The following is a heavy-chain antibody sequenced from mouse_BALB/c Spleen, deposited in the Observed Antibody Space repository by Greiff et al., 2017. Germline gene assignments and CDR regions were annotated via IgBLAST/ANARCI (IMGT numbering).Heavy chain of an antibody. CDR3: ASGIYYDYDEAY. CDR2: INPSSGYT. D-gene: IGHD2-4*01. J-gene: IGHJ3*01. Sequence: VMLVESGAELARPGASVKMSCKASGYTFTSYTMHWVKQRPGQGLEWIGYINPSSGYTNYNQKFKDKATLTADKSSSTAYMQLSSLTSEDSAVYYCASGIYYDYDEAYWGQGTLVTVSA. V-gene: IGHV1-4*01. CDR1: GYTFTSYT.